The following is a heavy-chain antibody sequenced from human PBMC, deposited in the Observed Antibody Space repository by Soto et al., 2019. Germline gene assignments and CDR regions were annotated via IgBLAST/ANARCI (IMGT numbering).Heavy chain of an antibody. D-gene: IGHD6-13*01. CDR1: GFTFSSYA. CDR2: ISSNGGST. Sequence: GGSLRLSWSASGFTFSSYAMHWVRQAPGKGLEYVSAISSNGGSTYYADSVKGRFTISRDNSKNTLYLQMSSLRAEDTAVYYCVKEGAIAAAGRTSAFDIWGQGTMVTVSS. CDR3: VKEGAIAAAGRTSAFDI. V-gene: IGHV3-64D*08. J-gene: IGHJ3*02.